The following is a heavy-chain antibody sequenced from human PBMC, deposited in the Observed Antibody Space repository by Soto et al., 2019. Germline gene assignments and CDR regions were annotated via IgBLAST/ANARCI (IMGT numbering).Heavy chain of an antibody. J-gene: IGHJ6*02. CDR3: ARDTNVPLTFHYYGMDV. CDR2: INPNTGSK. CDR1: GYTFTSYY. V-gene: IGHV1-46*01. D-gene: IGHD1-1*01. Sequence: QVQLVQSGAEVKKPGASVKVSCKASGYTFTSYYIHWVRQAPGQGLEWMGIINPNTGSKSSTQSCRGRLTIDRDTSTSTVYLELSSLGSEDTAVYYCARDTNVPLTFHYYGMDVWGQGTTVTVSS.